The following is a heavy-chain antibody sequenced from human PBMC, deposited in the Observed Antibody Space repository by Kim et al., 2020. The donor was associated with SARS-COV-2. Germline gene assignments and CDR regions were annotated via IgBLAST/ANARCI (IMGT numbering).Heavy chain of an antibody. Sequence: KGRFTISRDYAKNSLYLQMNILRAEDTAVYYCARDKSSDLIAAACYPWDYWGQGTLVTVSS. V-gene: IGHV3-11*06. D-gene: IGHD6-13*01. CDR3: ARDKSSDLIAAACYPWDY. J-gene: IGHJ4*02.